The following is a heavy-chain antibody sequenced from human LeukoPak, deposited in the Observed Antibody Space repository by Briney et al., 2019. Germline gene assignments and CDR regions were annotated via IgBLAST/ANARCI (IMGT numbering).Heavy chain of an antibody. CDR3: ARGPHIVLMIGSFDY. Sequence: SETLSLTCTVSGGSISSGGYYWSWIRQHPGKGLEWIGYIYYSGSTYYNPSLKSRVTISVDTSKNQFSLKLSSVTAADTAVYYCARGPHIVLMIGSFDYWGQGTLVTVSS. V-gene: IGHV4-31*03. D-gene: IGHD2-8*01. CDR2: IYYSGST. CDR1: GGSISSGGYY. J-gene: IGHJ4*02.